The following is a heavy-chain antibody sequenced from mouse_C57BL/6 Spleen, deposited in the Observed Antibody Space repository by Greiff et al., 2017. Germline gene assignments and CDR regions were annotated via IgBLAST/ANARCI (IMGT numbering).Heavy chain of an antibody. D-gene: IGHD2-4*01. J-gene: IGHJ4*01. CDR2: IWSGGST. CDR3: ASLYDYDVDYYAMDY. V-gene: IGHV2-2*01. CDR1: GFSLTSYG. Sequence: VQLQQSGPGLVQPSQSLSISCTVSGFSLTSYGVHWVRQSPGKGLEWLGVIWSGGSTDYNAAFISRLSISKDNSKSQVFFKMNSLQADDTAIYYCASLYDYDVDYYAMDYWGQGTSVTVSS.